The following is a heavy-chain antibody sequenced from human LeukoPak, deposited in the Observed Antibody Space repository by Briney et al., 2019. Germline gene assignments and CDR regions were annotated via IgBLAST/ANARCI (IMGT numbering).Heavy chain of an antibody. Sequence: ASVKVSCKASGYTFTSYYMHWVRQAPGQGLEWMGIINPSGGSTSYAQRFQGRVTMTEDTSTDTAYMELSSLRSEDTAVYYCATGSGITGPLDAFDIWGQGTMVAVSS. J-gene: IGHJ3*02. CDR1: GYTFTSYY. CDR2: INPSGGST. V-gene: IGHV1-46*01. D-gene: IGHD1-20*01. CDR3: ATGSGITGPLDAFDI.